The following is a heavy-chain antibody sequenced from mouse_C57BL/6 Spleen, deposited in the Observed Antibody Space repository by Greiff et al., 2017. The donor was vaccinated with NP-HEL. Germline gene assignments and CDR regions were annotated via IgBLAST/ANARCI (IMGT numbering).Heavy chain of an antibody. V-gene: IGHV5-17*01. Sequence: EVQRVESGGGLVKPGGSLKLSCAASGFTFSDYGMHWVRQAPEKGLEWVAYISNGSSTIYYADTVKGRFTISRDNAKNTLFLQMTSLRSEDTAMYYCARESGLFRFAYWGQGTLVTVSA. CDR3: ARESGLFRFAY. CDR1: GFTFSDYG. CDR2: ISNGSSTI. J-gene: IGHJ3*01. D-gene: IGHD1-1*01.